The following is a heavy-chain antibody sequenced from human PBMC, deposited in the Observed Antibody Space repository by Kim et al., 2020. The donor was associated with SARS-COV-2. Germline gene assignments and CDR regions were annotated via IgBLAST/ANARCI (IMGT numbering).Heavy chain of an antibody. CDR2: IYHSGST. CDR1: GGSISSSNW. J-gene: IGHJ4*02. D-gene: IGHD1-26*01. Sequence: SETLSLTCAVSGGSISSSNWWSWVRQPPGKGLEWIGEIYHSGSTNYNPSLKSRVTISVDKSKNQFSLKLSSVTAADTAVYYCARVKLGSGSRFDYWGQGTLVTVSS. V-gene: IGHV4-4*02. CDR3: ARVKLGSGSRFDY.